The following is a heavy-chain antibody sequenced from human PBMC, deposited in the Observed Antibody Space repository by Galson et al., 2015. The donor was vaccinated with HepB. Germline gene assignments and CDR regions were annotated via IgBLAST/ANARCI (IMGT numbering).Heavy chain of an antibody. J-gene: IGHJ1*01. CDR1: GYTFTGYY. Sequence: SVKVSCKASGYTFTGYYLHWVRQAPGQGLEWMGWINPNSGGANYAQKFQGRVTMTRDTSISTAYMEVTSLTSGDTAVYYCARDYYDSSGPPAEYFQHWGQGTLIIVAS. CDR2: INPNSGGA. D-gene: IGHD3-22*01. V-gene: IGHV1-2*02. CDR3: ARDYYDSSGPPAEYFQH.